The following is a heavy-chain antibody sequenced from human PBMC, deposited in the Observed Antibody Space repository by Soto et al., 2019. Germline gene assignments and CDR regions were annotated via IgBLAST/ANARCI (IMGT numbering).Heavy chain of an antibody. CDR1: GFTFSDYY. D-gene: IGHD3-9*01. CDR3: ARDGPYDILTGPPGYYGMDV. J-gene: IGHJ6*02. V-gene: IGHV3-11*06. Sequence: QVQLVESGGGLVKPGGSLRLSCAASGFTFSDYYMSWIRQAPGKGLEWVSYISSSSSYTNYADSVKGRFTISRDNDKNSLYLQMNSLRAEDTAVYYCARDGPYDILTGPPGYYGMDVWGQGTTVTVSS. CDR2: ISSSSSYT.